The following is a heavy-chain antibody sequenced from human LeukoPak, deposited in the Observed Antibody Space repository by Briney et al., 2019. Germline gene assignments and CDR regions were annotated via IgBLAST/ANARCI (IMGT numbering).Heavy chain of an antibody. J-gene: IGHJ5*02. Sequence: SETPSLTCAVYGGSFSGYYWSWIRQPPGKGLEWIGEINHSGSTNYNPSLKSRVSISVDTSKNQFSLKLNSVTAADTAVYYCARDRMTTVTGGFDPWGQGTPVTVSS. CDR1: GGSFSGYY. V-gene: IGHV4-34*01. D-gene: IGHD4-11*01. CDR3: ARDRMTTVTGGFDP. CDR2: INHSGST.